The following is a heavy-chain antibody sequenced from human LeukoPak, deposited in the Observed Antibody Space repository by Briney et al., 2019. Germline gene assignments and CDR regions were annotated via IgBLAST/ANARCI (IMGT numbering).Heavy chain of an antibody. J-gene: IGHJ4*02. CDR1: GGSISSHY. D-gene: IGHD2/OR15-2a*01. V-gene: IGHV4-4*07. CDR3: ARGPLWPSFDY. Sequence: SETLSLTCTVSGGSISSHYWSWIRQPAGKGLEWIGRIYPSGSTNYSPSLKSRVTMSVDTSKNQFSLKLSSVTAADTAVYYRARGPLWPSFDYWGQGTLVTVSS. CDR2: IYPSGST.